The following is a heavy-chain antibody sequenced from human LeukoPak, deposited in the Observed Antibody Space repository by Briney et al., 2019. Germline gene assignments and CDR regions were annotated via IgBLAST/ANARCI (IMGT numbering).Heavy chain of an antibody. D-gene: IGHD3-9*01. CDR3: ATSRGDDILTGYYPFDY. J-gene: IGHJ4*02. Sequence: GESLKISCKGSGYSFTSYWIGWVRQMPGKGLEWMGIIYPGDSDTRYSPSFQGQVTISADKSISTAYLQWSSLKASDTAMYYCATSRGDDILTGYYPFDYWGQGTLVTVSS. CDR2: IYPGDSDT. CDR1: GYSFTSYW. V-gene: IGHV5-51*01.